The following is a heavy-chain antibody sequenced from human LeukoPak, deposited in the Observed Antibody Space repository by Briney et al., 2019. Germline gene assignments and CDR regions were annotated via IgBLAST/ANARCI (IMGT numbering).Heavy chain of an antibody. CDR3: ARHGGSGSYYGNWFDP. V-gene: IGHV1-46*01. J-gene: IGHJ5*02. Sequence: ASVKVSCKASGYTFTSYGINWVRQAPGQGLEWMGIINPSGGSTSYAQKFQGRVTMTRDMSTSTVYMELSSLRSEDTAVYYCARHGGSGSYYGNWFDPWGQGTLVTVSS. CDR2: INPSGGST. D-gene: IGHD1-26*01. CDR1: GYTFTSYG.